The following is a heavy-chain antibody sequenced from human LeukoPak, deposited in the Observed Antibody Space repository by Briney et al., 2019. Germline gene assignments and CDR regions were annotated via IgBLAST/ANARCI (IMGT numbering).Heavy chain of an antibody. CDR1: GFTFTSYS. J-gene: IGHJ4*02. Sequence: GGSLRLSCAASGFTFTSYSMNWVRQAPGKGLEWVSSISVSGADTYYADSVKGRFTISRDNSKTTSYMQMNSLRAEDTAVYYCAAYGSGSPPYHFDYWGQGTLVTVSS. CDR3: AAYGSGSPPYHFDY. V-gene: IGHV3-23*01. D-gene: IGHD3-10*01. CDR2: ISVSGADT.